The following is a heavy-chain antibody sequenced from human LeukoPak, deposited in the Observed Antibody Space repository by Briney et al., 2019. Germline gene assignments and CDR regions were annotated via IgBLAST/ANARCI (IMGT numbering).Heavy chain of an antibody. CDR2: IYPDDSDT. Sequence: GESLKISCKGSGYSLTSYWIGWVRQMPGKGLEWLGIIYPDDSDTRYSPSFQGQFTFSADKSISTAYLQWSSLKASDTAMYYCAGGYRNGYLDYWGQGTLVTVSS. D-gene: IGHD5-18*01. V-gene: IGHV5-51*01. CDR3: AGGYRNGYLDY. J-gene: IGHJ4*02. CDR1: GYSLTSYW.